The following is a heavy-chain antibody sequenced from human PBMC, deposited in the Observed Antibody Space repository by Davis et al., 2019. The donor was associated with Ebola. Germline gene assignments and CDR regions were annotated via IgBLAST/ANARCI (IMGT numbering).Heavy chain of an antibody. D-gene: IGHD6-19*01. Sequence: GESLKISCAASGFTFSDYYMSWIRQAPGKGLEWVSAISGSGGSTYYADSVKGRFTISRDNSKNTLYLQMNSLRAEDTAVYYCAKVRYSSGWYVDDYFDYWGQGTLVTVSS. J-gene: IGHJ4*02. CDR3: AKVRYSSGWYVDDYFDY. CDR1: GFTFSDYY. V-gene: IGHV3-23*01. CDR2: ISGSGGST.